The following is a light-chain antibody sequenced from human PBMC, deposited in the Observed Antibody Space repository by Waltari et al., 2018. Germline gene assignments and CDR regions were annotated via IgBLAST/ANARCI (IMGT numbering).Light chain of an antibody. Sequence: SYELTQPPSVSVSPGQTARITCSGDALPKQFAFWYQQKSGHAPVVVIYKDTERPSGIPDRISGSSSGTTVTLTISGAQAEDEADYYCQSGDSSGVVVFGGGTKLTVL. V-gene: IGLV3-25*03. J-gene: IGLJ2*01. CDR3: QSGDSSGVVV. CDR2: KDT. CDR1: ALPKQF.